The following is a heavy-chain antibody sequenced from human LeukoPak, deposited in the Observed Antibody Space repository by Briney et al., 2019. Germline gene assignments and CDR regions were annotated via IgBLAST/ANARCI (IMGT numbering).Heavy chain of an antibody. Sequence: SETLSLTCSVSGGSVSSYYWGWIPQPPGKGLEWIGYIYYGGTTYYNPSLKSRVTISVDTSSNHVPLRLTSVTATDTAVYFCARRGSSGHYGGWFDPWGPGTLVTVSS. CDR2: IYYGGTT. J-gene: IGHJ5*02. CDR3: ARRGSSGHYGGWFDP. D-gene: IGHD6-19*01. CDR1: GGSVSSYY. V-gene: IGHV4-59*08.